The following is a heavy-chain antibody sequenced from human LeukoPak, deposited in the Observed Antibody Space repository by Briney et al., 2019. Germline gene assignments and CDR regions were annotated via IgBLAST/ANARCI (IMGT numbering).Heavy chain of an antibody. V-gene: IGHV4-34*01. CDR2: INHSVST. CDR1: GGSFSGYY. CDR3: ARGHRYYDFWSGYHWFDP. Sequence: SETLSLTCAVYGGSFSGYYWSWIRQPPGKGLEWIGEINHSVSTNYNPSLKSRVTISVDTSKNMCSLELSSVTAAATAVYYCARGHRYYDFWSGYHWFDPWGQGTLVTVSS. J-gene: IGHJ5*02. D-gene: IGHD3-3*01.